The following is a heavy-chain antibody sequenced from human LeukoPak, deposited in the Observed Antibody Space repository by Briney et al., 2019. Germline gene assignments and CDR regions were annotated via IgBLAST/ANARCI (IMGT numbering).Heavy chain of an antibody. J-gene: IGHJ4*02. V-gene: IGHV1-46*01. CDR1: GYTFTNYP. D-gene: IGHD3-16*01. CDR3: ARVLGGLAFRTFDY. CDR2: INPSGGST. Sequence: GASVKVSCKASGYTFTNYPMHWVRQAPGQGLEWMGIINPSGGSTIYAQKFQGRVTMTRDTSTSTVYMELSSLRSEDTAVYYCARVLGGLAFRTFDYWGQGTLVTVSS.